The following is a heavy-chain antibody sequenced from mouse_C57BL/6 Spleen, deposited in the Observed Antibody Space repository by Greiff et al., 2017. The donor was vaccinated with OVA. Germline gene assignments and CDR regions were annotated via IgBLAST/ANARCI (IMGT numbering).Heavy chain of an antibody. CDR1: GYAFSSSW. CDR3: ARGEIYYDDSMDY. Sequence: VQLQQSGPELVKPGASVKISCKASGYAFSSSWMNWVKQRPGKGLEWIGRIYPGDGDTNYNGKFKGKATLTADKSSSTAYMQLSSLTSEDSAVYFCARGEIYYDDSMDYWGQGTSVTVSS. CDR2: IYPGDGDT. D-gene: IGHD1-1*01. J-gene: IGHJ4*01. V-gene: IGHV1-82*01.